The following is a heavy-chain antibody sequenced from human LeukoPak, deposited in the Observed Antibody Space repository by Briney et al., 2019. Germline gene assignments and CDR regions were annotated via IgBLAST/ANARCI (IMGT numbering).Heavy chain of an antibody. CDR2: ISYDGSNK. CDR1: GFTFSSYG. CDR3: AKDKWRYSSSWYWEPSDY. V-gene: IGHV3-30*18. D-gene: IGHD6-13*01. J-gene: IGHJ4*02. Sequence: GGSLRLSCAASGFTFSSYGMHWVRQAPGKGLEWVAVISYDGSNKYYADSVKGRFTISRDNSKNTLYLQMNSLRAEDTALYYCAKDKWRYSSSWYWEPSDYWGQGTLVTVSS.